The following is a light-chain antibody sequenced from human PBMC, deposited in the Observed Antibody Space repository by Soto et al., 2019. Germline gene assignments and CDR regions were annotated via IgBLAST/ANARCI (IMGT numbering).Light chain of an antibody. CDR1: SSDVGGYNY. V-gene: IGLV2-8*01. Sequence: QSVLTQPPSASGSPGQSVTISCIGTSSDVGGYNYVFWYQQYPGKAPKLMIYEVSKRPSGVPDRFSGFKSGNTASLTVSGLQPEDEADYYCTSYAGSDNFCVFGTGTKVTVL. CDR3: TSYAGSDNFCV. CDR2: EVS. J-gene: IGLJ1*01.